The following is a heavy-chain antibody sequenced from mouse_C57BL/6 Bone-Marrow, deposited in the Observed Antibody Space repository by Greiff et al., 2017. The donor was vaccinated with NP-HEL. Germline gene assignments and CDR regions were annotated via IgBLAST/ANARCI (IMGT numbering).Heavy chain of an antibody. J-gene: IGHJ2*01. CDR1: GYTFTSYW. V-gene: IGHV1-50*01. D-gene: IGHD4-1*01. Sequence: QVQLQQPGAELVKPGASVKLSCKASGYTFTSYWMQWVKQRPGQGLEWIGEIDPSDSYTNYNQTFKGKATLTVDTSSSTAYMQLSSLTSEDSAVYYCATNWDDYWGQGTTLTVSS. CDR2: IDPSDSYT. CDR3: ATNWDDY.